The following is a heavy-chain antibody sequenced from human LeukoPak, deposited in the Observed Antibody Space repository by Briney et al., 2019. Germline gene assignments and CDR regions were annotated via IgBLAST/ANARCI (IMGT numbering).Heavy chain of an antibody. CDR3: AREYISSSGGPCFDY. V-gene: IGHV4-59*12. CDR2: IFFSGST. J-gene: IGHJ4*02. Sequence: SETLSLTCTVSGGSISSYYWSWIRQPPGKGLEWIGYIFFSGSTIYNPSLKSRVTISVDTSKNQFSLKLNSVTAADTAVYYCAREYISSSGGPCFDYWGQGTLVTVSS. CDR1: GGSISSYY. D-gene: IGHD6-6*01.